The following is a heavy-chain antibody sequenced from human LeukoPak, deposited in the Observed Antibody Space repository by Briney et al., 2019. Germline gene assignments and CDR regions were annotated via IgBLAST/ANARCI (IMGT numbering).Heavy chain of an antibody. J-gene: IGHJ4*02. CDR1: GFTFSSYV. CDR3: AKDAHYYDSSGYYPFTFDY. V-gene: IGHV3-23*01. D-gene: IGHD3-22*01. CDR2: ISGSGGST. Sequence: GGSLRLSCAASGFTFSSYVMSWVRQAPGNGLEWVSAISGSGGSTYYADSVKGRFTISRDNSKNTLYLQMNSLRAEDTAVYYCAKDAHYYDSSGYYPFTFDYWGQGTLVTVSS.